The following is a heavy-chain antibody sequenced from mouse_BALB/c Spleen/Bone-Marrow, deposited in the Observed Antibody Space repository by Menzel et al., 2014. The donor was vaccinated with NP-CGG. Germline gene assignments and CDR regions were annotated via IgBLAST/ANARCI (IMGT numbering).Heavy chain of an antibody. D-gene: IGHD2-14*01. J-gene: IGHJ4*01. CDR3: ARENYRYFYAMDY. V-gene: IGHV5-6-3*01. CDR2: INSNGGST. CDR1: GFTFSNYG. Sequence: EVRGVESGGGLVQPGGSLKLSCAASGFTFSNYGMSWVRQTPDKRLELVATINSNGGSTYYPDSVKGRFTISRDNAKNTLYLQMSSLKSEHTAMYYCARENYRYFYAMDYWGQGTSVTVSS.